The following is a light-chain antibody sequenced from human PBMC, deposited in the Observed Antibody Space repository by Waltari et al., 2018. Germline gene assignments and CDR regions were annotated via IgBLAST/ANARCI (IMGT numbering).Light chain of an antibody. CDR1: SSDVGGYTD. CDR2: EVS. J-gene: IGLJ1*01. V-gene: IGLV2-8*01. Sequence: QSALTQPPSASGSPGQSVTISCTGTSSDVGGYTDVSWYQQPPGKAPKLMIYEVSNRPSGVPDRFSGSKSGNTASLTVSGLQAEDEADYYCSSYAGSNNLYVFGTGTKVTVL. CDR3: SSYAGSNNLYV.